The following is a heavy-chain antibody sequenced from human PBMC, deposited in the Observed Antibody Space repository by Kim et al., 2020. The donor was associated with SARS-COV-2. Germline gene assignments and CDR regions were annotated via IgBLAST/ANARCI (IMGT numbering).Heavy chain of an antibody. J-gene: IGHJ4*02. CDR3: ARSAGPYDYYFDY. V-gene: IGHV5-51*01. Sequence: SCTPHLQGHVTSSADKSTTAAYLQWSSLKASDTAMYYCARSAGPYDYYFDYWGQGTLVTVSS. D-gene: IGHD3-16*01.